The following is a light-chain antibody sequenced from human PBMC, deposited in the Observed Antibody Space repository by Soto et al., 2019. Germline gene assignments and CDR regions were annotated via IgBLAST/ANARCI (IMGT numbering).Light chain of an antibody. J-gene: IGLJ2*01. CDR2: QDS. V-gene: IGLV3-1*01. CDR1: KLGDKY. Sequence: SYELTQPPSVSVSPGQTASITCSGDKLGDKYACWYQQKPGQSPVLVIYQDSKRPSGIPERFSGSNSGNTATLTISGTQAMDEADYYCQAWDSSTRVGGGTQLTVL. CDR3: QAWDSSTR.